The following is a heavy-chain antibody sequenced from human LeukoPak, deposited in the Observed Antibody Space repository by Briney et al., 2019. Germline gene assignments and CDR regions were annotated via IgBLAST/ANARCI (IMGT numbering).Heavy chain of an antibody. CDR1: GGSFSGYY. V-gene: IGHV4-34*01. Sequence: SEILSLTCAVYGGSFSGYYWSWIRQPPGKGLEWIGEINHSGSTNYNPSLKSRVTISVDTSKNQFSLHLNSVTPEDTAVYYCARRLTQYDCFDPWGQGILVTVSS. CDR2: INHSGST. D-gene: IGHD2-2*01. J-gene: IGHJ5*02. CDR3: ARRLTQYDCFDP.